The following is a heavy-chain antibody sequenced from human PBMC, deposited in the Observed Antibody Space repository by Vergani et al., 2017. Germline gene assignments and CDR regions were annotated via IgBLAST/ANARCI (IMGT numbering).Heavy chain of an antibody. D-gene: IGHD6-19*01. V-gene: IGHV4-34*01. CDR2: INHSGST. CDR3: ARGGEVSAVAGPHSY. CDR1: GGSFSGYY. J-gene: IGHJ4*02. Sequence: QVQLQQWGAGLLKPSETLSLTCAVYGGSFSGYYWSWIRQPPGKGLEWIGEINHSGSTNYNPSLKSRVPISEDTSKNQFSLKLSSVTAADTAVYYCARGGEVSAVAGPHSYWGQGTLVTVSS.